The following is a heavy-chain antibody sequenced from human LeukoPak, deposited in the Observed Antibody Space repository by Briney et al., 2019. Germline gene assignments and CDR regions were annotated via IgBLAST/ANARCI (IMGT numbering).Heavy chain of an antibody. CDR3: ARADYVWGSNHY. Sequence: KSSETLSLTCTVSGGSISSYYWSWIRQPPGKGLEWIGYIYYSGSTNYNPSLKSRVTISVDTSKNQFSLKPSSVTAADTAVYYCARADYVWGSNHYWGQGTLVTVSS. J-gene: IGHJ4*02. CDR2: IYYSGST. CDR1: GGSISSYY. V-gene: IGHV4-59*01. D-gene: IGHD3-16*02.